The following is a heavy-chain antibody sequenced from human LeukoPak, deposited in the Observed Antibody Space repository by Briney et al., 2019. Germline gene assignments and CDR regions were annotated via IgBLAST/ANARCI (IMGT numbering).Heavy chain of an antibody. CDR1: GGSFSGYY. D-gene: IGHD6-13*01. CDR3: AREGSDSSSPKVAFDI. CDR2: INHSGST. J-gene: IGHJ3*02. V-gene: IGHV4-34*01. Sequence: NPSETLSLTCAVYGGSFSGYYWSWIRQPPGKGLEWIGEINHSGSTNYNPSLKSRVTISVDTSKNQFSLKLSSVTAADTAVYYCAREGSDSSSPKVAFDIWGQGTMVTVSS.